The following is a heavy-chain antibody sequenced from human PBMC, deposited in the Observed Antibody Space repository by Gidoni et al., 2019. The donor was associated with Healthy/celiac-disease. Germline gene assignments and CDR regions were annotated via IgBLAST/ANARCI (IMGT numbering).Heavy chain of an antibody. J-gene: IGHJ6*03. V-gene: IGHV4-30-2*01. CDR3: AAYRLSEAYYYMDV. D-gene: IGHD4-4*01. CDR1: GGSISSGGYP. CDR2: LYHSGST. Sequence: QLQLQEYGSGLGKPSQTLSLTCAASGGSISSGGYPWSWLRQPPGKGLGWIVYLYHSGSTYYNPSLKSRVTISVDRSKNQFSLKLSSVTAADTAVYYCAAYRLSEAYYYMDVWGKGTTVTVSS.